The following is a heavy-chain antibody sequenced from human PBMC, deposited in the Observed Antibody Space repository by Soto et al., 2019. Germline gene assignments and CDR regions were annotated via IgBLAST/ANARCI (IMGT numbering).Heavy chain of an antibody. CDR1: GFTFSSYG. CDR3: MTVVPAADWDAFDI. D-gene: IGHD2-2*01. CDR2: ISYDGSNK. Sequence: QVQLVESGGGVVQPGRSLRLSCAASGFTFSSYGMHWVRQAPGKGLEWVAVISYDGSNKYYADSVKGRFTISRDNSKNTLYLQMNSLRAEDTAVYYCMTVVPAADWDAFDIWGQGTMVTVSS. V-gene: IGHV3-30*03. J-gene: IGHJ3*02.